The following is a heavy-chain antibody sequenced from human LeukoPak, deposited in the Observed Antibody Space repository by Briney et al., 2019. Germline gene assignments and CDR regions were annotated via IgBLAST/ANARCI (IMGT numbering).Heavy chain of an antibody. CDR2: IYTSGST. Sequence: SQTLSLTCTVSGGSISSGSYYWSWIRQPAGKGLEWIGRIYTSGSTNYNPSLKSRVTISVDTSKNQFSLKLSSVTAADTAVYYCASDYPSNYDFWSGYHSGGMDVWGQGTTVTVSS. J-gene: IGHJ6*02. CDR1: GGSISSGSYY. CDR3: ASDYPSNYDFWSGYHSGGMDV. V-gene: IGHV4-61*02. D-gene: IGHD3-3*01.